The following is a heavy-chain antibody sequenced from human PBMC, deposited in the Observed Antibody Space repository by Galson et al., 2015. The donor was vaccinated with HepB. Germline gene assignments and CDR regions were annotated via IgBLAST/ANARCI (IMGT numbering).Heavy chain of an antibody. CDR3: ARDELLWFGELSYGMDV. J-gene: IGHJ6*02. Sequence: SLRLSCAASGFTFSSYAMHWVRQAPGKGLEWVAVISYDGSNKYYADSVKGRFTISRDNSKNTLYLQMNSLRAEDTAVYYCARDELLWFGELSYGMDVWGQGTTVTVSS. CDR1: GFTFSSYA. D-gene: IGHD3-10*01. V-gene: IGHV3-30-3*01. CDR2: ISYDGSNK.